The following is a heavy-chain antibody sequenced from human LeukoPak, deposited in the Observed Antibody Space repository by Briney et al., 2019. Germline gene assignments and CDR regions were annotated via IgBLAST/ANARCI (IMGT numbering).Heavy chain of an antibody. CDR1: GGSISRYY. CDR3: ARTPIFGVVFDY. CDR2: IYYSGST. D-gene: IGHD3-3*01. Sequence: SEPLSLTCTVSGGSISRYYWSWIRQPPGKGLEWIGYIYYSGSTNYNPSLKSRVTISVDTSKNQFSLKLSSVTAADTAVYYCARTPIFGVVFDYWGQGTLVTVSS. V-gene: IGHV4-59*01. J-gene: IGHJ4*02.